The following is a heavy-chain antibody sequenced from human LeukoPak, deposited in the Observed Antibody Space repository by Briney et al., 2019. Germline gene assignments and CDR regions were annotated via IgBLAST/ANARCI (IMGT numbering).Heavy chain of an antibody. CDR1: GGSINTGGNY. D-gene: IGHD3-22*01. V-gene: IGHV4-31*03. Sequence: SETLSLTCTVSGGSINTGGNYWSWIRQHPGKGLEWIGDVYYYRGSTHYTPSLKSRLTISIDTSKNQFSLRLSPVTAADTAVYFCARLFASGGYYYLDYWGQGTLVTVSS. CDR2: VYYYRGST. CDR3: ARLFASGGYYYLDY. J-gene: IGHJ4*02.